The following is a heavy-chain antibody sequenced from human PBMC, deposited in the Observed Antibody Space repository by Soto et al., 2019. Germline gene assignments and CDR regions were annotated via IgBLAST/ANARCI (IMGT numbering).Heavy chain of an antibody. V-gene: IGHV3-21*01. D-gene: IGHD1-20*01. CDR1: GFTFSSYS. Sequence: GGSLRLSCAASGFTFSSYSMNWVRQAPGKGLEWVSSISSSSSYIYYADSVKGRFTISRDNAKNSLYLQMNSLRAEDTAVYYCARASQYNWNYYYYGKDVCGQGTTVTVS. CDR3: ARASQYNWNYYYYGKDV. J-gene: IGHJ6*02. CDR2: ISSSSSYI.